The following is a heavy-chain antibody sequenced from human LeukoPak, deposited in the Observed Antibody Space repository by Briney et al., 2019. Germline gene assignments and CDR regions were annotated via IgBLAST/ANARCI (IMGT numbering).Heavy chain of an antibody. CDR1: GFAFGDYW. Sequence: PGGSLRLSCAASGFAFGDYWMTWVRQARGKGLEWVANIKYDGSEKYYVDSLRGRFTISRDNAKNSLYLQMNSLRAEDTAVYYCARARQCLGVSNWFDPWVQGTLVTVSS. CDR3: ARARQCLGVSNWFDP. CDR2: IKYDGSEK. V-gene: IGHV3-7*01. D-gene: IGHD5/OR15-5a*01. J-gene: IGHJ5*02.